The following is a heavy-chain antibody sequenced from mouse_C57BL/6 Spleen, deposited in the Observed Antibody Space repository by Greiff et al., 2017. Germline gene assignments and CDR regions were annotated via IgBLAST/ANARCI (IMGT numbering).Heavy chain of an antibody. D-gene: IGHD1-1*01. CDR3: TTIDYYGSLDY. V-gene: IGHV14-1*01. Sequence: EVQLVESGAELVRPGSSVKLSCTASGFNITGYCMHWVKQRPKQGLEWIGRIDPEDGDTDYAPKFKGKATMTADTSSNTAYLQLRSLTSEDTAVYYCTTIDYYGSLDYWGQGTTLTVSS. J-gene: IGHJ2*01. CDR2: IDPEDGDT. CDR1: GFNITGYC.